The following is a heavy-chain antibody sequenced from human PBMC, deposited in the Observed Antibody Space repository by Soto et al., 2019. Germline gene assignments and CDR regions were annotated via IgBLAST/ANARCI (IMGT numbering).Heavy chain of an antibody. D-gene: IGHD4-17*01. J-gene: IGHJ4*02. Sequence: GGSLRLSCAASGFTFSSYGMHWVRQAPGKGLEWVAVISYDGSNKYYADSVKGRFTISRDNSKNTLYLQMNSLRAEDTAVYYCARDPFGDYCMDYWGQGTLVTVSS. CDR3: ARDPFGDYCMDY. CDR2: ISYDGSNK. CDR1: GFTFSSYG. V-gene: IGHV3-30*03.